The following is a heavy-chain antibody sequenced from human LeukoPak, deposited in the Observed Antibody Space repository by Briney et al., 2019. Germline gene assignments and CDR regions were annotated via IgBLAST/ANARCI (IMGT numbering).Heavy chain of an antibody. J-gene: IGHJ3*02. Sequence: SETLSLTCTVSGYSISSGYYWGWIRQPPGKGLEWIGSFYDSGNTYYNPSLKSRVTISVDTSKNQFSLKLNSVTAAGTAVYYCAKSNGYGLIDIWGQGTMVTVSS. D-gene: IGHD3-10*01. CDR2: FYDSGNT. CDR3: AKSNGYGLIDI. CDR1: GYSISSGYY. V-gene: IGHV4-38-2*02.